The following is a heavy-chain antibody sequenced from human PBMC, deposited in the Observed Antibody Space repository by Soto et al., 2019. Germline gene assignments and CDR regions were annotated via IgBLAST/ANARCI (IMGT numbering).Heavy chain of an antibody. V-gene: IGHV4-30-2*01. J-gene: IGHJ4*02. CDR3: ASGPIGDYTDGFDY. CDR1: GGSISSGGYS. CDR2: IYHSGRT. Sequence: QLQLQESGSGLVKPSQTLSLTCAVSGGSISSGGYSWSWIRQPPGKGLEWIGYIYHSGRTYYNPSLKGRVTISVDRSKNQFSLKLSSVTAADTAVYYCASGPIGDYTDGFDYWGQGTLVTVSS. D-gene: IGHD4-17*01.